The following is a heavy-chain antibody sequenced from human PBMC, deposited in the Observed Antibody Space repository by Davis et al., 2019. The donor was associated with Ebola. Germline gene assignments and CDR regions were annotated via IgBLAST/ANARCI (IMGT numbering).Heavy chain of an antibody. V-gene: IGHV3-9*01. CDR1: GFTFDDYA. CDR3: ARDYSGFQVA. Sequence: GGSLRLSCAASGFTFDDYAMHWARQAPGKGLEWVSGISWNSGSIGYADSVKGRFTISRDNAKNSLYLQMNSLRAEDTAVYYCARDYSGFQVAWGQGTLVTVSS. D-gene: IGHD4-11*01. J-gene: IGHJ5*02. CDR2: ISWNSGSI.